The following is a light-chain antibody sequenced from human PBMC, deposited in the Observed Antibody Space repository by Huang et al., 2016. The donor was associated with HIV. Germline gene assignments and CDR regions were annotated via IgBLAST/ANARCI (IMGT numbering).Light chain of an antibody. Sequence: DIQMTQSPSSLSASVGDRVTITCRASQSISNYLKWYQQKPVKAPNLLIYGASRLQSGVPSRFSGSGSGTDFTLTISSLQPEDFATYFCQLSYSTSRTFGQGTKVETK. CDR1: QSISNY. CDR2: GAS. V-gene: IGKV1-39*01. CDR3: QLSYSTSRT. J-gene: IGKJ1*01.